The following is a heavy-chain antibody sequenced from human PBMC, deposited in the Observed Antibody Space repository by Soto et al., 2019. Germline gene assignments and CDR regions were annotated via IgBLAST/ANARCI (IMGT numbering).Heavy chain of an antibody. CDR1: GFTFSSYA. Sequence: GGSLRLSCAASGFTFSSYAMSWVRQAPGKGLEWVSAISGSGGSTYYADSVKGRFTISRDNSKNTLYLQMNSLRAEDTAVYYCAKDLRVAAAGRGGMDVWGQGTTVTVSS. J-gene: IGHJ6*02. CDR3: AKDLRVAAAGRGGMDV. CDR2: ISGSGGST. V-gene: IGHV3-23*01. D-gene: IGHD6-13*01.